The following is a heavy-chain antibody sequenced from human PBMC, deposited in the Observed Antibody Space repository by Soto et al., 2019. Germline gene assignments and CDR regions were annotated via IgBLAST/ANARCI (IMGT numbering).Heavy chain of an antibody. CDR1: GGSMINYY. Sequence: ETLSLTCTVSGGSMINYYWTWIRQPAGKGLEWVGRIYSSGNTSYNPSLKSRLTMSVDTSKNQFSLKLTSVTAADTALYYCARQTTYSSSWFDYWGHGTLVTVSS. J-gene: IGHJ5*01. CDR3: ARQTTYSSSWFDY. D-gene: IGHD6-13*01. V-gene: IGHV4-4*07. CDR2: IYSSGNT.